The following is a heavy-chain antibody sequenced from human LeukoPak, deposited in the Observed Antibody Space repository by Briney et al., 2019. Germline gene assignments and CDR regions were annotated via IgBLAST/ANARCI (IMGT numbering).Heavy chain of an antibody. D-gene: IGHD3-22*01. J-gene: IGHJ4*02. V-gene: IGHV1-69*04. CDR2: IIPIFGIA. Sequence: SVKVSCKASGGTFSSYAISWVRQAPGRGLEWMGRIIPIFGIANYAQKFQGRVTITADKSTSTAYMELSSLRSEDTAVYYCASYYYDSSGYYYPLDYWGQGTLVTVSS. CDR1: GGTFSSYA. CDR3: ASYYYDSSGYYYPLDY.